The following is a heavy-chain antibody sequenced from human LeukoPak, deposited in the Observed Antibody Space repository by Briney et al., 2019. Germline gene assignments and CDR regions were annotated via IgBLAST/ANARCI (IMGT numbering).Heavy chain of an antibody. CDR1: GYTFTSYG. CDR2: ISAYNGNT. V-gene: IGHV1-18*01. D-gene: IGHD6-19*01. Sequence: ASVKVSCKASGYTFTSYGISWVRQAPGQGLEWMGWISAYNGNTNYAQKLQGRVTMTTDTSTSTAYMELRSLRSDDTAVYYCARASSTCWTRTVAGTHPPDYWGQGTLVTVSS. J-gene: IGHJ4*02. CDR3: ARASSTCWTRTVAGTHPPDY.